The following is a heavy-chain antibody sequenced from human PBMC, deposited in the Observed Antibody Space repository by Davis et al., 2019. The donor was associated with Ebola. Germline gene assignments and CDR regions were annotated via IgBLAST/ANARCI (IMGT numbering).Heavy chain of an antibody. Sequence: SETLSLTCAVYGGSFSGYYWSWIRQPPGKGLEWIGEINHSGSTNYNPSLKSRVTISVDTSKNQFSLRLTSVTAADTAIYYCARTPQYSSYGAYFDYWGQGNLVTVSS. CDR1: GGSFSGYY. V-gene: IGHV4-34*01. CDR3: ARTPQYSSYGAYFDY. CDR2: INHSGST. D-gene: IGHD4-11*01. J-gene: IGHJ4*02.